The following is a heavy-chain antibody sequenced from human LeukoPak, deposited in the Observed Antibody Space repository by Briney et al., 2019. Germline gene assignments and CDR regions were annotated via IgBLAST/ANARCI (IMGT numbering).Heavy chain of an antibody. Sequence: KPSETLSLTCTVSGGSISSSSYYSGWIRQPPGKGLEWIGSIYYSGSTYYNPSLKSRVTISVDTSKNQFSLKLSSVTAADTAVYYCARQFADILTGYPIDYWGQGTLVTVSS. J-gene: IGHJ4*02. V-gene: IGHV4-39*01. D-gene: IGHD3-9*01. CDR2: IYYSGST. CDR3: ARQFADILTGYPIDY. CDR1: GGSISSSSYY.